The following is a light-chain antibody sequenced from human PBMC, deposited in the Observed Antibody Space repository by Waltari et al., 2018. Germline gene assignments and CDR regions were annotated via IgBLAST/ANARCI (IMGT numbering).Light chain of an antibody. CDR3: QSYGYYNWAIV. CDR2: GGN. Sequence: NFILTQPHSVSESPGKTVTISCTRSSGRIAGNHVQWYQQRPGSAPTIVIQGGNRLPPGVPDPLSVSFDSSSYSGSLTIFGRKKEYEADCYCQSYGYYNWAIVFGGGPKLTAL. J-gene: IGLJ3*02. V-gene: IGLV6-57*04. CDR1: SGRIAGNH.